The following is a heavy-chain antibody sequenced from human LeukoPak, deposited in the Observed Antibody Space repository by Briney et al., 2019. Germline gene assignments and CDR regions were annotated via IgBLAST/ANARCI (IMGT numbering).Heavy chain of an antibody. Sequence: GGSLRLSCAASGFTFRSYGMHWVRQAPGKGLEWVAVIWYDGSNKYYADSVKGRFTISRDNSKNTLYLQMNSPRAEDTAVYYCARDRGGSLDAFDIWGQGTMVTVSS. CDR1: GFTFRSYG. V-gene: IGHV3-33*01. CDR2: IWYDGSNK. D-gene: IGHD1-26*01. J-gene: IGHJ3*02. CDR3: ARDRGGSLDAFDI.